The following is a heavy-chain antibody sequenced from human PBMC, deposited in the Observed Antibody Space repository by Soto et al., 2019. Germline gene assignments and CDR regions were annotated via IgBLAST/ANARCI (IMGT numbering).Heavy chain of an antibody. J-gene: IGHJ4*02. CDR2: ISYHGSNK. D-gene: IGHD1-26*01. CDR3: AKDLSDSGSYNFDY. CDR1: GFTFSSYG. Sequence: GGSLRLSCAASGFTFSSYGMHWVRQAPGKGLEWVTFISYHGSNKYYADSVKGRFTISRDNSKNTLYLQMNSLRAEDTAVYYCAKDLSDSGSYNFDYWGQGTLVTVSS. V-gene: IGHV3-30*18.